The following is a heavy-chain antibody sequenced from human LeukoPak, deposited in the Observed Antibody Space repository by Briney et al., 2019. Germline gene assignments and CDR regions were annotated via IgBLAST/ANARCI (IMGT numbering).Heavy chain of an antibody. D-gene: IGHD3-10*01. CDR1: GFTFSSYA. V-gene: IGHV3-23*01. J-gene: IGHJ5*02. CDR3: ARGTYGSGA. Sequence: GGSLRLSCAASGFTFSSYAMSWVRQAPGKGLEWVSAISGSGGSTYYADSVKGRFTISRDNAKNSLYLQMNSLRAEDTAVYYCARGTYGSGAWGQGTLVTVSS. CDR2: ISGSGGST.